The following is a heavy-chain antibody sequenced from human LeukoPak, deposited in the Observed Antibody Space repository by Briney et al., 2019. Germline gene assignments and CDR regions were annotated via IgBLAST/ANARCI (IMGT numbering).Heavy chain of an antibody. D-gene: IGHD2-21*02. V-gene: IGHV4-30-4*01. J-gene: IGHJ4*02. Sequence: PSQTLSLTCTVSGGSISSGDYFWSWIRQHPGKGLEWIGYIYYSGSTNYNPSLKSRVTISVDTSKNQFSLKLSSVTAADTAVYYCASNIVVVTAIDFDYWGQGTLVTVSS. CDR3: ASNIVVVTAIDFDY. CDR1: GGSISSGDYF. CDR2: IYYSGST.